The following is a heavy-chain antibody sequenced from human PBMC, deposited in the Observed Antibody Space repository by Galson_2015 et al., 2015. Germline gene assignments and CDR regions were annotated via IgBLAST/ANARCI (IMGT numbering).Heavy chain of an antibody. D-gene: IGHD6-13*01. CDR3: ARGSAAARAMFF. V-gene: IGHV4-4*02. J-gene: IGHJ4*02. CDR2: IYHSGST. CDR1: GGSISSTNW. Sequence: ETLSLTCAVSGGSISSTNWWTWVRQPPGKGLEWIGQIYHSGSTNYNPSLKSRLTISVDKSQNQFSLKLNSVTAADAAVYYCARGSAAARAMFFWGQGILVTVSS.